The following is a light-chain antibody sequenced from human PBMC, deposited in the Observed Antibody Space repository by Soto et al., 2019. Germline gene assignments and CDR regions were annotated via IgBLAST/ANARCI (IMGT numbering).Light chain of an antibody. CDR2: AAS. CDR3: QQLHGYPIT. Sequence: ILLTQSPSSLSASVGDRVTITCRASQGIDTSLAWYQQQPGKAPTLLIYAASNFQSGVQSRFSGSGSGTHFTLTISSLQPEDFATYYCQQLHGYPITFGQGTRLEIK. J-gene: IGKJ5*01. V-gene: IGKV1-9*01. CDR1: QGIDTS.